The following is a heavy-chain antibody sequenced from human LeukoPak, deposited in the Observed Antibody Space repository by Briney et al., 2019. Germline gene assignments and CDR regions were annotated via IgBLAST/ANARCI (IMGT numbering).Heavy chain of an antibody. J-gene: IGHJ5*02. CDR3: ARDLGYSGFDWAP. V-gene: IGHV4-34*01. D-gene: IGHD5-12*01. CDR1: GGSFSTYY. Sequence: SETLSLTCAVYGGSFSTYYWGWVRQAPGKGLEWIGEVNHSGTTNYNPSLKSRVTISTDTSKNQLSLNLRSVTDADAAVYYCARDLGYSGFDWAPWGQGTLVTVSS. CDR2: VNHSGTT.